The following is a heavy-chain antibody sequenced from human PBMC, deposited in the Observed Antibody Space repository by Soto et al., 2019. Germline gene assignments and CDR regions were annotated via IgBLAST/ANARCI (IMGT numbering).Heavy chain of an antibody. D-gene: IGHD3-22*01. CDR1: GFTFSSYG. CDR3: ARDYYDSSGYAPEKYYYYGMDV. CDR2: IWYDGSNK. J-gene: IGHJ6*02. V-gene: IGHV3-33*01. Sequence: PGGSLRLSCAASGFTFSSYGMHWVRQAPGKGLEWVAVIWYDGSNKYYADSVKGRFTISRDNSKNTLYLQMNSLRAEDTAVYYCARDYYDSSGYAPEKYYYYGMDVWGQGTTVTVSS.